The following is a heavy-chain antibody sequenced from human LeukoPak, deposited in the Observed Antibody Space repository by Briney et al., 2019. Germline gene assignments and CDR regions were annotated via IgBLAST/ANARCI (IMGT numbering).Heavy chain of an antibody. CDR3: ASHHPQFRYFDY. J-gene: IGHJ4*02. V-gene: IGHV3-33*08. Sequence: GGSLRLSCAASGFTFSSYGMHWVRQAPGKGLEWVAVIWYDGSNKYYADSVKGRFTISRGNSKNTLYLQMNSLRAEDTAVYYCASHHPQFRYFDYWGQGTLVTVSS. CDR2: IWYDGSNK. CDR1: GFTFSSYG.